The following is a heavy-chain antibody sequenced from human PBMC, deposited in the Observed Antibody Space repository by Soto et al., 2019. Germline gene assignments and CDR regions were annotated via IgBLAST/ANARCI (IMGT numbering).Heavy chain of an antibody. CDR1: GYTFTSYA. CDR2: INAGNGNT. J-gene: IGHJ4*02. CDR3: ARSLFPPTRYGSVMGEVDY. V-gene: IGHV1-3*01. D-gene: IGHD3-10*01. Sequence: ASVKVSCKASGYTFTSYAMHWVRQAPGQRLEWMGWINAGNGNTKYSQKFQGRVTITRDTSASTAYMELSSLRSEDTAVYYCARSLFPPTRYGSVMGEVDYWGQGTLVTVSS.